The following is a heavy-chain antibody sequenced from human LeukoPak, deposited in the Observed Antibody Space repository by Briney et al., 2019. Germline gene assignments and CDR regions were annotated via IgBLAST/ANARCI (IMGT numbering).Heavy chain of an antibody. CDR3: AKVMKGSERLTMVRGVIIKTAGLYYMDV. CDR1: GITFSTYW. Sequence: GGSLRLSCAASGITFSTYWMGWVRQAPGKGLEWVSSISASGGSTNYADSVKGRFTISRDNSKNTVYLQMNSLRAEDTAVYYCAKVMKGSERLTMVRGVIIKTAGLYYMDVWGKGTTVTVSS. CDR2: ISASGGST. D-gene: IGHD3-10*01. V-gene: IGHV3-23*01. J-gene: IGHJ6*03.